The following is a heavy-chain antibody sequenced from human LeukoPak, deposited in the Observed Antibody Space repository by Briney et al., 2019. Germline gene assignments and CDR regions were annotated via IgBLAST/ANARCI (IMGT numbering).Heavy chain of an antibody. CDR3: ARYYDFWSGYYGY. CDR2: MNPNSGNT. CDR1: GYTFTSYD. V-gene: IGHV1-8*01. J-gene: IGHJ4*02. Sequence: ASVNVSCKASGYTFTSYDINWVRQATGQGLEWMGWMNPNSGNTGYAQKFQGRVTMTRNTSISTAYMELSSLRSEDTAVYYCARYYDFWSGYYGYWGQGTLVTVSS. D-gene: IGHD3-3*01.